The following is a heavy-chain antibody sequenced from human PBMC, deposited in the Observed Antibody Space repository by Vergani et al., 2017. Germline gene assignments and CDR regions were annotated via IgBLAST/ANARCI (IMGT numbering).Heavy chain of an antibody. Sequence: VQLVESGGVVVQPGGSLRLSCAASGFTFDDYTMHWVRQAPGKGLEWVSLISWDGGSTYYADSVKGRFTISRDNSKNSLYLQMNSLRTEDTALYYCAKDIGVTTYYGMDVWGQGTTVTVSS. CDR2: ISWDGGST. D-gene: IGHD4-17*01. V-gene: IGHV3-43*01. CDR3: AKDIGVTTYYGMDV. CDR1: GFTFDDYT. J-gene: IGHJ6*02.